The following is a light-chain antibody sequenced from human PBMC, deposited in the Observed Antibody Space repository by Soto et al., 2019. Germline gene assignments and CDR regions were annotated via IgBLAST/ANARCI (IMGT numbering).Light chain of an antibody. V-gene: IGKV1-39*01. CDR2: GAS. CDR3: QQTYSDIS. CDR1: RTINTY. J-gene: IGKJ4*01. Sequence: DVRMTQSPSSLSASVGDTITITCRASRTINTYLNWFQQKPGEPPRLLIYGASTLHDGVPSRFSGSGSGADFTFTIRGLKPEDFASYHCQQTYSDISFGGGTKV.